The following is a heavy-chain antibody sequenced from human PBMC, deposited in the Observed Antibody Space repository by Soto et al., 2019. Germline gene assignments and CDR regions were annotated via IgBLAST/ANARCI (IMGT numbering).Heavy chain of an antibody. J-gene: IGHJ4*02. D-gene: IGHD3-16*02. V-gene: IGHV4-59*01. CDR2: IFYNGKT. Sequence: SETLSLTCTVSGGSINDYYWIWIRRPPGKGLEWIGYIFYNGKTNYNPSLKSRVTISVDTSKNQFSLKLSSVTAADTAVFYCARGGVGITFGGVVVAPYSDYWGQGALVTVSS. CDR1: GGSINDYY. CDR3: ARGGVGITFGGVVVAPYSDY.